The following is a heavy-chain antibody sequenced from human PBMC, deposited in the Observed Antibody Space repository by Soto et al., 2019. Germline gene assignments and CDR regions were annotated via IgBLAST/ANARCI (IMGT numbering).Heavy chain of an antibody. CDR3: ARASGYGYSNPFDY. V-gene: IGHV3-64*01. CDR1: GFPFSSYA. D-gene: IGHD5-18*01. CDR2: ISSNGGST. J-gene: IGHJ4*02. Sequence: GGSLRLSCAASGFPFSSYAMHWVRQAPGKGLEYVSAISSNGGSTYYANSVKGRFTISRDNSKNTLYLQMGSLRAEDMAVYYCARASGYGYSNPFDYWGQGTLVTVSS.